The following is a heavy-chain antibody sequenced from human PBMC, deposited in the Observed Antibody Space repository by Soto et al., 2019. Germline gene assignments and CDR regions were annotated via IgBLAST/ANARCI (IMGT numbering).Heavy chain of an antibody. V-gene: IGHV3-23*01. CDR3: ARQGGRVYGSGSSL. CDR1: GFTFSSYA. D-gene: IGHD3-10*01. J-gene: IGHJ4*02. Sequence: EVQLLESGGGLVQPGGSLRLSCAASGFTFSSYAMSWVRQAPGKGLEWVSAISGSGGSTYYADAVKGRFTISRDNSKNPLQMQLNSLRAEDTAVYDCARQGGRVYGSGSSLGGQGALVTV. CDR2: ISGSGGST.